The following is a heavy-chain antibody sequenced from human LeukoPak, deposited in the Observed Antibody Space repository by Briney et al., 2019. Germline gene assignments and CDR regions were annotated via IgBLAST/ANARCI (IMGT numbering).Heavy chain of an antibody. V-gene: IGHV3-74*01. J-gene: IGHJ5*02. CDR1: AFSFSSYG. CDR3: AREVVLLWFGVSKNYFDP. Sequence: PGGSLRLSCAASAFSFSSYGMHWVRQAPGKGLVWVSRINSDGSSAGYADSVKGRFTLSRDNAKNTLYLQMNSLRAEDTAVYYCAREVVLLWFGVSKNYFDPWGQGTLVTVSS. D-gene: IGHD3-10*01. CDR2: INSDGSSA.